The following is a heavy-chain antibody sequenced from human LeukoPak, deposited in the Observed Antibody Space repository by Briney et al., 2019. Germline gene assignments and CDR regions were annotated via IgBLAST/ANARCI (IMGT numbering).Heavy chain of an antibody. CDR1: GFIFSDYY. J-gene: IGHJ4*02. Sequence: GGSLRLACAAYGFIFSDYYMSWMRPAPGKGREWVSYISSSGSTIYYADSVKGRFIISRDNAKNSLFLQMNSLRADDTAVYYCTRYCSSGGCFRGDSWGEGTLVTVSS. CDR3: TRYCSSGGCFRGDS. V-gene: IGHV3-11*01. D-gene: IGHD2-15*01. CDR2: ISSSGSTI.